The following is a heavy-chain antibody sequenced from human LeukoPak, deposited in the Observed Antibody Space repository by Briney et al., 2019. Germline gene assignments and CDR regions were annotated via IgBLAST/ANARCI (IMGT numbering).Heavy chain of an antibody. J-gene: IGHJ4*02. CDR1: GFTFSNYW. Sequence: GGSLRLSCAASGFTFSNYWMSWVRQAPGKGLEWVASIKQDGSEKTYVDSVKGRFTISRDNAKNSLYLQINSLRAEDTAVYYCLRARPPHYYSDYWGQGTLVTVSS. V-gene: IGHV3-7*01. CDR3: LRARPPHYYSDY. CDR2: IKQDGSEK.